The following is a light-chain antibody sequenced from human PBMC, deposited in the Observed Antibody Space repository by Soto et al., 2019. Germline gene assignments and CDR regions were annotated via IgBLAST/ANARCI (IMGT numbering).Light chain of an antibody. V-gene: IGLV2-23*02. CDR3: CSYAGSSLLV. Sequence: QSALTQPASVSVSPGQSLTISRTGNSSDVGSYNLVSWYQYLPGKAPQLIIYEVTERPSGILSRFSGCKSGNTDSLTISGLQGEDEAYYYCCSYAGSSLLVFGGGTKLTVL. CDR2: EVT. J-gene: IGLJ3*02. CDR1: SSDVGSYNL.